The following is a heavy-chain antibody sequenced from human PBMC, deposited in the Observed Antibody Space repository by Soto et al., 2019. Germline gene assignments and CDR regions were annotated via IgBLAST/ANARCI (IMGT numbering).Heavy chain of an antibody. D-gene: IGHD3-22*01. Sequence: QVQLVESGGGLVKTSGSLRIACAASGFTFSDYYMSWVRQAPGKGLEWGSYISSSGNTIYYAESVKGRFTISRDNAKNSVYLQMNSLRAEDTALYFCAKMSSENYYDPVFSWGQGTLVTVSS. CDR1: GFTFSDYY. CDR2: ISSSGNTI. J-gene: IGHJ4*02. V-gene: IGHV3-11*01. CDR3: AKMSSENYYDPVFS.